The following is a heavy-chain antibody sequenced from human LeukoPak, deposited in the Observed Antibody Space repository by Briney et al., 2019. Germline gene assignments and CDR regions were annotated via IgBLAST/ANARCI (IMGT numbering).Heavy chain of an antibody. Sequence: ASVKVSCKASGYTFTSYGISWVRQAPGQGLEWMGWISAYNGNTNYAQKLQGRVTTTTDTSTSTAYMELRSLRSDDTAVYYCATHSSSWETFDYWGQGTLVTVSS. CDR3: ATHSSSWETFDY. V-gene: IGHV1-18*01. CDR1: GYTFTSYG. D-gene: IGHD6-13*01. J-gene: IGHJ4*02. CDR2: ISAYNGNT.